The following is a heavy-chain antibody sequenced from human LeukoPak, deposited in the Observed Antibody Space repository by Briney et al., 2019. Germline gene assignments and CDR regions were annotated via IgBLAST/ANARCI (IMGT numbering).Heavy chain of an antibody. CDR2: IYHSGST. D-gene: IGHD3-16*02. J-gene: IGHJ4*02. CDR3: ARSPFGGVIDKNYFDY. V-gene: IGHV4-38-2*02. CDR1: GYSINSGYY. Sequence: SETLSRTCTVSGYSINSGYYWGWIRQPPGKGLEWIGSIYHSGSTFYNPSLKSRVTISVDTSKNQFSLKLSSVTAADTAVYYCARSPFGGVIDKNYFDYWGQGTLATVSS.